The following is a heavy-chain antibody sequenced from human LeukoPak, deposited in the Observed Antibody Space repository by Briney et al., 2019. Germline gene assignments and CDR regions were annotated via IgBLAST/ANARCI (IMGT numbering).Heavy chain of an antibody. V-gene: IGHV3-23*01. CDR3: ARDESGDNDAFDT. CDR2: ISRSDGTT. D-gene: IGHD2-21*01. Sequence: GGSLRLSCAGSGFTFSSYAMTWVRQAPGTGPEWVSSISRSDGTTYYADSVKGRFTISRGNAKNSLYLQMNSLRVEDTAVYYCARDESGDNDAFDTWGQGTMVTVSS. J-gene: IGHJ3*02. CDR1: GFTFSSYA.